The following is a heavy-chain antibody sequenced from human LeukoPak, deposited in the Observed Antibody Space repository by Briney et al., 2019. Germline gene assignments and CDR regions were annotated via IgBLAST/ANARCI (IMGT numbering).Heavy chain of an antibody. J-gene: IGHJ6*02. Sequence: PGRSLRLSCAASGFTFSSYGMHWGRQAPGKGLEWVAVIWYDGSNKYYADSVKGRFTISRDNSKNTLYLQMNSLRAEDTAVYYCARDLYCSGGSCYYYYGMDVWGQGTTVTVSS. CDR3: ARDLYCSGGSCYYYYGMDV. D-gene: IGHD2-15*01. CDR2: IWYDGSNK. V-gene: IGHV3-33*01. CDR1: GFTFSSYG.